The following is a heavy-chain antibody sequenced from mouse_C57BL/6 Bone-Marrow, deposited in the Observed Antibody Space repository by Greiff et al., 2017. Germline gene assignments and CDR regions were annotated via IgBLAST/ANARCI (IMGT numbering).Heavy chain of an antibody. J-gene: IGHJ2*01. Sequence: QVHVKQSGAELVKPGASVKLSCKASGYTFTEYTIHWVKQRSGQGLEWIGWFYPGSGSIKYNEKFKDKATLTADKSSSTVYMELSRLTSEDSAVYFCARGYSNSDYFDYWGQGTTLTVSS. CDR1: GYTFTEYT. V-gene: IGHV1-62-2*01. CDR2: FYPGSGSI. CDR3: ARGYSNSDYFDY. D-gene: IGHD2-5*01.